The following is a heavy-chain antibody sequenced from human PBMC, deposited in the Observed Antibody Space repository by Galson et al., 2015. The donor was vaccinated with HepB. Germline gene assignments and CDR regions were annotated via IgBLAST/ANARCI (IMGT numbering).Heavy chain of an antibody. J-gene: IGHJ4*02. CDR3: ARVRSAGHFDS. CDR2: INPNNGDT. Sequence: SVKVSCKASEYSFTDYYIHWVRQAPGQGLEWMGWINPNNGDTTYAQNFQGRVTMTRDTAISTAYMEIYSLGSDDTAVYYCARVRSAGHFDSWGKGTLVTVSS. CDR1: EYSFTDYY. V-gene: IGHV1-2*02. D-gene: IGHD3-10*01.